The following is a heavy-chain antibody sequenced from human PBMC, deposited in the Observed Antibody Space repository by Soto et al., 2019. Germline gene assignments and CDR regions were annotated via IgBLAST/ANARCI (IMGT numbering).Heavy chain of an antibody. CDR3: ARGGQLVNYGMDV. D-gene: IGHD6-6*01. V-gene: IGHV5-10-1*01. CDR1: GYSFTSYW. CDR2: IDPSDSYT. Sequence: GESLKISCKGSGYSFTSYWISWVRKRPGKGLEWMGRIDPSDSYTNYSPSFQGHVTISADKSISTAYLQWSSLKASDTAMYYCARGGQLVNYGMDVWGQGTTVTVSS. J-gene: IGHJ6*02.